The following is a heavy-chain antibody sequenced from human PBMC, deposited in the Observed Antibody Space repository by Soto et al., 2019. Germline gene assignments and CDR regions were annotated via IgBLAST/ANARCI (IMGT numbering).Heavy chain of an antibody. CDR3: ASGVPGGYYYFDY. CDR2: IYHSGST. V-gene: IGHV4-4*02. CDR1: SGSVSSSNW. D-gene: IGHD2-21*02. Sequence: SETLSLTCAVSSGSVSSSNWWSRVRQPPGKGLEWIGEIYHSGSTNYNPSLKSRVTISVDKSKNQFSLKLSSVTAADTAVYYCASGVPGGYYYFDYWGQGTLVTVSS. J-gene: IGHJ4*02.